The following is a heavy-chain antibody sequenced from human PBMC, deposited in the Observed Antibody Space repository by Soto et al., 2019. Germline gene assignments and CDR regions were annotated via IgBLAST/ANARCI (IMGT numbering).Heavy chain of an antibody. CDR1: GFTFSSYA. CDR2: ISGSGGNT. J-gene: IGHJ4*02. Sequence: EVQLLESGGGLVQPGGSLRLSCAASGFTFSSYAMSWVRQAPGKGLEWVSSISGSGGNTFYADFVKGRFTISRDNSKNTLYLHMNILRVEDTAAYYCATRIVGRPVPWYWGQGTLVTVSS. CDR3: ATRIVGRPVPWY. V-gene: IGHV3-23*01. D-gene: IGHD1-26*01.